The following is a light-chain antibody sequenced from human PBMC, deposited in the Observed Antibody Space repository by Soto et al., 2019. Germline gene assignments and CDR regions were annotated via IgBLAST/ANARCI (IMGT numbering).Light chain of an antibody. CDR2: KAS. V-gene: IGKV1-5*03. Sequence: DIQMTQSPSTLSESVGDRVTITCRASQSISSWLAWYQQKPGKAPKLLIYKASSLESGVPSRFSGSGSGTEFTLTISSLQPDDFATYYCQHYNSFYTFGQGTKLEIK. CDR1: QSISSW. CDR3: QHYNSFYT. J-gene: IGKJ2*01.